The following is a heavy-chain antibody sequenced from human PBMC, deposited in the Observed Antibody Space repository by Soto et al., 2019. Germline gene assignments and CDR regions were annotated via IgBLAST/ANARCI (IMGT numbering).Heavy chain of an antibody. D-gene: IGHD1-26*01. CDR1: GFSFGRDS. CDR2: ISNRDKSI. J-gene: IGHJ4*02. V-gene: IGHV3-48*01. CDR3: VRESQWAFDH. Sequence: GGSLRLSWVFSGFSFGRDSMSGVRQSPGKGREWSSYISNRDKSISYSPSVKGRFTISSDDAEHTRSLRMNSLTAADTAVYYCVRESQWAFDHWGQGT.